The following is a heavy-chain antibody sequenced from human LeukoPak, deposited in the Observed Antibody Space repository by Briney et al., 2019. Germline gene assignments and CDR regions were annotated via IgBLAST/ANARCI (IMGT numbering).Heavy chain of an antibody. CDR3: ARGDQLLSRYYFDY. J-gene: IGHJ4*02. Sequence: SETLSLTCAVYGGSFGGYYWSWIRQPPGKGLEWIGEINHSGSTNYNPSLKSRVTISVDTSKNQFSLKLSSVTAADTAVYYCARGDQLLSRYYFDYWGQGTLVTVSS. CDR2: INHSGST. D-gene: IGHD2-2*01. CDR1: GGSFGGYY. V-gene: IGHV4-34*01.